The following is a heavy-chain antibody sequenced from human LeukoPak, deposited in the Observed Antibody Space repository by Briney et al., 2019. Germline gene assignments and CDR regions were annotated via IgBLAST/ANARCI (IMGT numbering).Heavy chain of an antibody. J-gene: IGHJ4*02. CDR1: GYTFTNAG. V-gene: IGHV1-18*01. CDR3: ARSYLGTITAGPFNY. Sequence: ASVKVSCKASGYTFTNAGITWVRQAPGQGLEWMGWISGYQGSTKYAQNFQGRVTMTIDTSTSTAYMDLRSLISDDTAIYFCARSYLGTITAGPFNYWGQGTLVAVSS. D-gene: IGHD5-24*01. CDR2: ISGYQGST.